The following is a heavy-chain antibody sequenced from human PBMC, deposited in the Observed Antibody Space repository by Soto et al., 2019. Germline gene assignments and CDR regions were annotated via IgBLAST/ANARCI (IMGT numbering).Heavy chain of an antibody. J-gene: IGHJ6*02. Sequence: SVKVSCKASGFTLTSSAVHWVRQARGQRLEWIGWIVVGSGNTNYAQKFQERVTITRDMSTSTAYMELSSLRSEDTAVYYCAAGTAADTYYGMDVWGQGTTVIFSS. V-gene: IGHV1-58*01. CDR3: AAGTAADTYYGMDV. CDR1: GFTLTSSA. CDR2: IVVGSGNT. D-gene: IGHD5-18*01.